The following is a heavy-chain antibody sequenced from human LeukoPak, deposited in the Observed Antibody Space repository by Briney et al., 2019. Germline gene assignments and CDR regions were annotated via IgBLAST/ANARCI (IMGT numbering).Heavy chain of an antibody. D-gene: IGHD4-17*01. Sequence: GGSLRLSCAASGFTFSSYSMNRVRQAPGKGLEWVSSISSSSSYIYYADSVKGRFTISRDNAKNSLYLQMNSLRAEDTAVYYCARAVYGFDAFDIWGQGTMVTVSS. CDR1: GFTFSSYS. CDR3: ARAVYGFDAFDI. V-gene: IGHV3-21*01. J-gene: IGHJ3*02. CDR2: ISSSSSYI.